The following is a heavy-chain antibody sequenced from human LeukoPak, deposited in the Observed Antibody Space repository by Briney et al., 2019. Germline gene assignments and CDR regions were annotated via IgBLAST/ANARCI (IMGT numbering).Heavy chain of an antibody. CDR3: AKVQYSDYDMNFDS. D-gene: IGHD5-12*01. J-gene: IGHJ4*02. CDR2: IGGSDGNT. Sequence: QPGGSLRLSCAASGFTFSSYAMSWVRQAPGMGLEWVSAIGGSDGNTYYADSVKGRFTISRDNSKNSLYLQINSLRADDTAVYYCAKVQYSDYDMNFDSWGQGTLVTVSS. V-gene: IGHV3-23*01. CDR1: GFTFSSYA.